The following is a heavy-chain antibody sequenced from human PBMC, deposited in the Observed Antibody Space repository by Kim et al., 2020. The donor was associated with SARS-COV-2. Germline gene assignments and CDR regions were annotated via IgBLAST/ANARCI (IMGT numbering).Heavy chain of an antibody. V-gene: IGHV1-2*06. CDR2: INPNSGAA. J-gene: IGHJ6*02. CDR3: ARDQETSRYYYFGMDV. Sequence: ASVKVSCKASGYTFTGYFLHWVRLAPGQGLEWMGRINPNSGAANYAQKFQGRVTMTRDTSISTAYMELSSLRSDDTAVYYCARDQETSRYYYFGMDVWGQGTTGSVS. D-gene: IGHD3-9*01. CDR1: GYTFTGYF.